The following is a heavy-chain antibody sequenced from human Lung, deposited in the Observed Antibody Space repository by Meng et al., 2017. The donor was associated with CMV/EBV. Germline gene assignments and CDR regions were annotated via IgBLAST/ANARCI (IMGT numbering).Heavy chain of an antibody. CDR1: GFTFSSYA. V-gene: IGHV3-30*04. CDR2: ISYDGSNK. J-gene: IGHJ4*02. Sequence: SXXASGFTFSSYAMHWVRQAPGKGLEWVAVISYDGSNKYYADSVKGRFTISRDNSKNTLYLQMNSLRAEDTAVYYCARDDDSSGYYPYWGQGTLVTVSS. CDR3: ARDDDSSGYYPY. D-gene: IGHD3-22*01.